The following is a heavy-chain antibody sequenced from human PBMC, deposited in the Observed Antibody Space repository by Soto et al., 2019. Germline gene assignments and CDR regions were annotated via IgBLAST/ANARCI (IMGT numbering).Heavy chain of an antibody. CDR1: GYTFTGYY. CDR3: ARVEPRYSSSSFDY. CDR2: IDPNSGGT. Sequence: RASVKVSCKASGYTFTGYYMHWVRQAPGQGLEWMGWIDPNSGGTNYAQKFQGRVTMTRDTSISTAYMELSRLRSDDTAVYYCARVEPRYSSSSFDYWGQGTLVTVSS. V-gene: IGHV1-2*02. J-gene: IGHJ4*02. D-gene: IGHD6-13*01.